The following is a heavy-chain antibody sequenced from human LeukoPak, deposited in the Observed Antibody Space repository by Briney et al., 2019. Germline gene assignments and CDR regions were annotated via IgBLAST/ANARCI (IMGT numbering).Heavy chain of an antibody. CDR2: IWYDGSNK. D-gene: IGHD5-18*01. Sequence: PGGSLRLSCAASGFTFSSYGMHWVRQAPGKGLEWVAVIWYDGSNKYYADSVKGRFTISRDNSKNTLYLQMNSLRTEDTALYYCAKDISFLWLQDYWGQGTLVTVSS. CDR3: AKDISFLWLQDY. CDR1: GFTFSSYG. J-gene: IGHJ4*02. V-gene: IGHV3-30*02.